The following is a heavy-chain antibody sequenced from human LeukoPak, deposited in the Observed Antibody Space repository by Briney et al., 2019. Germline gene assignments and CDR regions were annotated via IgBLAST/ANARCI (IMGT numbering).Heavy chain of an antibody. V-gene: IGHV3-30*02. CDR2: IRYDGSNK. CDR3: AKYDSYGLPLDY. J-gene: IGHJ4*02. D-gene: IGHD5-18*01. Sequence: GGSLRLSCAASGSTFSSYGVHWVRQAPGKGLEWVAFIRYDGSNKYYADSVKGRFTISRDNSKNTLYLQMNSLRAEDTAVYYCAKYDSYGLPLDYWGQGTLVTVSS. CDR1: GSTFSSYG.